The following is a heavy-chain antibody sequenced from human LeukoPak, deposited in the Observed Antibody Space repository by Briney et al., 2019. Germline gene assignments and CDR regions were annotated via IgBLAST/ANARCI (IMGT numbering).Heavy chain of an antibody. D-gene: IGHD6-19*01. CDR2: IYSGGST. Sequence: PGGSLRLSCAASGFTVSSNYMSWVRRAPGKGLEWVSVIYSGGSTYYADSVKGRFTISRDNSKNTLYLQMNSLRAEDTAVYYCARETVAGLQYYFDYWGQGTLVTVSS. CDR1: GFTVSSNY. CDR3: ARETVAGLQYYFDY. V-gene: IGHV3-53*01. J-gene: IGHJ4*02.